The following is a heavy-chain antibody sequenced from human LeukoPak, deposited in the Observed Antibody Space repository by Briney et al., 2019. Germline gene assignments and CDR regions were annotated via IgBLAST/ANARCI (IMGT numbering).Heavy chain of an antibody. D-gene: IGHD3-16*02. Sequence: GGSLRLSCAPSGFTFKSYAMSWVRQAPGKGLEWVSAISGSGDKTFYADSVRGRFTISRDNSQNVQHLQMNSLRGDDTAVYYCAKDSVSVIPASFGLDVWGQGTTVAVSS. J-gene: IGHJ6*02. V-gene: IGHV3-23*01. CDR1: GFTFKSYA. CDR2: ISGSGDKT. CDR3: AKDSVSVIPASFGLDV.